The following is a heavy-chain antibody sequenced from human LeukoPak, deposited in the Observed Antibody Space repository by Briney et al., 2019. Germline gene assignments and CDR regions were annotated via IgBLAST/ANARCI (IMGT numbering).Heavy chain of an antibody. J-gene: IGHJ3*02. CDR3: ASTGSGYDAFDI. D-gene: IGHD3-3*01. Sequence: GGSLRLSCVASGFTFSSNWMTWVRQAPGKGLEWVANIKQDGNEKYYADSVKGRFTISRDNAKNSLYLQMNSLRAEDTAVYYCASTGSGYDAFDIWGQGTMVTVSS. CDR1: GFTFSSNW. V-gene: IGHV3-7*05. CDR2: IKQDGNEK.